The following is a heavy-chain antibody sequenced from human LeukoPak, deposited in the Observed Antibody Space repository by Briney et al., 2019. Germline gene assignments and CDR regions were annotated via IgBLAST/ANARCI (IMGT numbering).Heavy chain of an antibody. CDR3: ARLTHYYDSSGYYDY. CDR2: IYPGDSDT. J-gene: IGHJ4*02. V-gene: IGHV5-51*01. CDR1: GYSFTGYW. Sequence: GESLKISCKGSGYSFTGYWIGWVRQMPGKGLEWMGIIYPGDSDTRYSPSFQGQVTISADKSVSTAYLQWSSLKASDTAMYYCARLTHYYDSSGYYDYWGQGTLVTVSS. D-gene: IGHD3-22*01.